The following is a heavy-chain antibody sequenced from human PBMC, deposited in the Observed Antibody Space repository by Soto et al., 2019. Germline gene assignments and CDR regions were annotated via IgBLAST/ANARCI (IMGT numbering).Heavy chain of an antibody. J-gene: IGHJ6*02. V-gene: IGHV4-39*01. D-gene: IGHD3-16*01. CDR3: ARHNGPLYVGYYYDMDV. Sequence: QLQLQESGPGLVKPSETLSLTCTVSGGSISSSSYYWGWIRQPPGKGLEWIGSIYYSGYTYYNPSLKGRVTISGDTSKNKFSLKLSSVTAADTAVYYCARHNGPLYVGYYYDMDVWGQGTTVTVSS. CDR1: GGSISSSSYY. CDR2: IYYSGYT.